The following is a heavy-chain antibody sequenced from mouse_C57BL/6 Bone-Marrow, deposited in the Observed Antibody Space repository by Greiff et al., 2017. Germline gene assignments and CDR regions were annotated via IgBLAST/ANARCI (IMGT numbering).Heavy chain of an antibody. Sequence: EVKLMESGGGLVKPGGSLKLSCAASGFTFSSYAMSWVRQTPEKRLEWVATISDGGSYTYYPDNVKGRFTISRDNAKNNLYLQMRHLKSDDTAMYYCARALYYYAMDYWGQGTSVTVSS. CDR3: ARALYYYAMDY. CDR1: GFTFSSYA. CDR2: ISDGGSYT. V-gene: IGHV5-4*03. J-gene: IGHJ4*01.